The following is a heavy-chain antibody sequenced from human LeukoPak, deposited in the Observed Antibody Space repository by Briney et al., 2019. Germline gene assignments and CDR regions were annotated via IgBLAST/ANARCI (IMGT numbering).Heavy chain of an antibody. CDR1: GGSISSYY. D-gene: IGHD6-6*01. CDR2: IYTSGST. J-gene: IGHJ5*02. V-gene: IGHV4-4*07. CDR3: ARTTYSSWNWFDP. Sequence: PSETLSLTCTVSGGSISSYYWSWIRQPAGKGVEWVGRIYTSGSTNYNPSLKRRVTISVDTSKNQFSLKLSSVTAADTAVYYCARTTYSSWNWFDPWGQGTLVTVSS.